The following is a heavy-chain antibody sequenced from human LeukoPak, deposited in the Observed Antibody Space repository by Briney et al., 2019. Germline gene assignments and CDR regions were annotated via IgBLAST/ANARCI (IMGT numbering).Heavy chain of an antibody. CDR1: GYSFTSYW. J-gene: IGHJ4*02. CDR2: IYPGDSDT. V-gene: IGHV5-51*01. Sequence: GESLKISCKGSGYSFTSYWIGWVRQMPGKGLEWMGIIYPGDSDTRYSPSFQGQVTISADKSISTAYLQWSSLKASDTAMYYCARGPSGELLQPYYFDYWGQGTLVTVSS. CDR3: ARGPSGELLQPYYFDY. D-gene: IGHD1-26*01.